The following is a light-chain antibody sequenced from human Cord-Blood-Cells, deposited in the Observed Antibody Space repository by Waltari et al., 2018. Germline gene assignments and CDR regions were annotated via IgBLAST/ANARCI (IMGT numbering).Light chain of an antibody. J-gene: IGKJ2*01. V-gene: IGKV1-33*01. CDR3: QQYDNLPYT. CDR2: DAS. CDR1: QDISNY. Sequence: DIQMTQSPSSLSASVGDRVTITCQASQDISNYLNWYQQKPRKAPKLLIYDASNLETGVPSSFSGSGSGTDFTFTISSLQPEGIATYYCQQYDNLPYTFGQGTKLEIK.